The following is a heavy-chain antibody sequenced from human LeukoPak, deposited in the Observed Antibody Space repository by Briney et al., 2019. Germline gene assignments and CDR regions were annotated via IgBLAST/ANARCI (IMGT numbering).Heavy chain of an antibody. V-gene: IGHV4-38-2*02. J-gene: IGHJ4*02. D-gene: IGHD3-3*01. CDR3: ARLIDDFWSGPNYYFDY. CDR2: IYHSGST. CDR1: GYSISSGYY. Sequence: PSETLSLTCTVSGYSISSGYYWGWIRQPPGKGLEWIGSIYHSGSTYYNPSLKSRVTISVDTSKNQFSLKLSSVTAADTAVYYCARLIDDFWSGPNYYFDYWGQGTLVTVSS.